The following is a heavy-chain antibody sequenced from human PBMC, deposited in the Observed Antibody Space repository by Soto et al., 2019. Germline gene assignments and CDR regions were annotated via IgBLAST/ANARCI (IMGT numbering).Heavy chain of an antibody. J-gene: IGHJ6*02. D-gene: IGHD3-10*01. CDR1: GGTFSSYA. Sequence: SVKVSCKASGGTFSSYAISWVRQAPGQGLEWMGGIIPIFGTANYAQKFQGRVTITADESTSTAYMELSSLRSEDTAVYYCARVTRWSYGSGSYVNGMDVWGQGTTVTVSS. CDR3: ARVTRWSYGSGSYVNGMDV. CDR2: IIPIFGTA. V-gene: IGHV1-69*13.